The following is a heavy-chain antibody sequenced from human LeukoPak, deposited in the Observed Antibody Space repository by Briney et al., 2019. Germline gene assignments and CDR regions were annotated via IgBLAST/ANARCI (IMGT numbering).Heavy chain of an antibody. CDR3: ARYGGYSSGWFSFDY. V-gene: IGHV3-53*01. CDR1: EFSVGSNY. J-gene: IGHJ4*02. D-gene: IGHD6-19*01. CDR2: IYSGGST. Sequence: GGSLRLSCAASEFSVGSNYMTWVRQAPGKGLEWVSVIYSGGSTYYADSVKGRFTISRDNSKNTLYLQMNSLRAEDTAVYYCARYGGYSSGWFSFDYWGQGTLVTVSS.